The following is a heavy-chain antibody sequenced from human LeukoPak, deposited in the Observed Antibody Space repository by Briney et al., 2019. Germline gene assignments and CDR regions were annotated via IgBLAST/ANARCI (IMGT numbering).Heavy chain of an antibody. J-gene: IGHJ4*02. CDR3: SRNPHPFCSGVHCPSDS. D-gene: IGHD2-15*01. CDR2: IRSKTYSGAT. V-gene: IGHV3-49*03. Sequence: GGSLRLSCTTSGFTFRDYGMSWFRHAPGRGLEWVSFIRSKTYSGATDYAASVRGRFVISRDDSESIAYLQMNSLKTEDTGVYYCSRNPHPFCSGVHCPSDSWGQGTLVTVSP. CDR1: GFTFRDYG.